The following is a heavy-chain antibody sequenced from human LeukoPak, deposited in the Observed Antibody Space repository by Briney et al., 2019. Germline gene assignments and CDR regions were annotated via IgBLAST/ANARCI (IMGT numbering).Heavy chain of an antibody. Sequence: SVKVSCKASGGTFSSYAISWVRQAPGQGLEWMGGIIPIFGTANYAQKFQGRVTITADKSTSTAYMELSSLRSEDTAVYYCARAGYYYDSSGYSYFDYWGQGTLVTVSS. D-gene: IGHD3-22*01. V-gene: IGHV1-69*06. CDR3: ARAGYYYDSSGYSYFDY. CDR2: IIPIFGTA. CDR1: GGTFSSYA. J-gene: IGHJ4*02.